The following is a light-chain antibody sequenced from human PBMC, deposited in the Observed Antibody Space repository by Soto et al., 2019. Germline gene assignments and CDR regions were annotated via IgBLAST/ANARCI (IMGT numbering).Light chain of an antibody. J-gene: IGKJ1*01. Sequence: DIQMTQSPSTLSASVGDRVTITCRASPSISNRLAWYQQKPGKAPKLLIYEASSLESGVPSRFSGSGSGTEFTLTISSLQPDDFATYYCQQYNAYSPRTFGQGTRVEI. V-gene: IGKV1-5*03. CDR1: PSISNR. CDR2: EAS. CDR3: QQYNAYSPRT.